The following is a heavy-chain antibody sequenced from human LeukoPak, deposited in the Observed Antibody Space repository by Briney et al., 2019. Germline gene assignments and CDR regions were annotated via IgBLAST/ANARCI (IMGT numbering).Heavy chain of an antibody. CDR2: IIPIFGTA. CDR1: GGTFSSYA. V-gene: IGHV1-69*13. CDR3: ASKHYGSGSYGFYYYYMDV. J-gene: IGHJ6*03. Sequence: SVKVSCKASGGTFSSYAISWVRQAPGQGLEWMGGIIPIFGTANYAQKFQGRVTITADESTSTAYMELSSLRSEDTAVYYCASKHYGSGSYGFYYYYMDVWGKGTTVTVSS. D-gene: IGHD3-10*01.